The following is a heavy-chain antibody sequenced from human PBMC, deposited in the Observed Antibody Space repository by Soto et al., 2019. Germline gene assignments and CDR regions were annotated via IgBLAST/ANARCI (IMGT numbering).Heavy chain of an antibody. Sequence: PSETLSLTCSVSGGSITSYFWSWIRQSPGKGLEWIGNIFHTGSTNYNFSLKSRVTISADISKNQFSLNVRSVTAADTAIYYCARDRLRGYDSSGFYSWGQGTMVTVSS. CDR2: IFHTGST. CDR1: GGSITSYF. CDR3: ARDRLRGYDSSGFYS. V-gene: IGHV4-4*08. J-gene: IGHJ4*02. D-gene: IGHD3-22*01.